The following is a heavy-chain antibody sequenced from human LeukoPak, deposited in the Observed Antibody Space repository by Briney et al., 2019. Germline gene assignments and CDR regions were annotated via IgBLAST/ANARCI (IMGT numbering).Heavy chain of an antibody. V-gene: IGHV4-34*01. CDR3: ARASITRVAFDI. D-gene: IGHD3-10*01. Sequence: SETLSLTCAVCGGSFSGYYWSWIRQPPGKGLEWIGEINHSGSTNYNPSLKSRVTMSVDTSKNQFSLKLSSVTAADTAVYYCARASITRVAFDIWGQGTVVTVSS. CDR2: INHSGST. J-gene: IGHJ3*02. CDR1: GGSFSGYY.